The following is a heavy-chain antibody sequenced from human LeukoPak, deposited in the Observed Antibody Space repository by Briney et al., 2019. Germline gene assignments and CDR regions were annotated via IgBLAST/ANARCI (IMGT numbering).Heavy chain of an antibody. D-gene: IGHD6-6*01. CDR2: IKQDGSEK. CDR3: ARDGRQLGY. V-gene: IGHV3-7*01. CDR1: GFTFSSYW. Sequence: PGGSLRLSCAAPGFTFSSYWMSWVRQAPGKGLEWVANIKQDGSEKYYVDSVKGRFTISRDNAKNSLYLQMNSLRAEDTAVYYCARDGRQLGYWGQGTLVTVSS. J-gene: IGHJ4*02.